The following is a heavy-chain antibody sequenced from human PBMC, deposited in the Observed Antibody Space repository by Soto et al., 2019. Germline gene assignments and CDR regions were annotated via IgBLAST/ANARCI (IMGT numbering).Heavy chain of an antibody. CDR3: ATRTTVTTFDY. Sequence: QVQLQESGPGLVKTSQTLSLTCDVSGASVTRAGSYWGWIRQRPGQGLEWIGYIYFDGTTYYNPSLKSRVIISADTSRNQFSLSLSFLTAADTAVYYCATRTTVTTFDYWGQGTLVTVSS. CDR2: IYFDGTT. CDR1: GASVTRAGSY. J-gene: IGHJ4*02. V-gene: IGHV4-31*11. D-gene: IGHD4-17*01.